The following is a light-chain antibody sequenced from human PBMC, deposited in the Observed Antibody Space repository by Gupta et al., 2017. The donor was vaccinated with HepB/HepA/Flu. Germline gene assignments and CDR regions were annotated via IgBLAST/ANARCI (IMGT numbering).Light chain of an antibody. Sequence: QPVPTQPPSASVTPGQRATISCSGSSSNIGNDNEYWYQQLPGTAPKLLIYNDNQRPSGVPDRFSGAKSGTTASLAISGLRSEDEADYYCVGWDDSLSGYVFGAGTKVTVL. J-gene: IGLJ1*01. CDR3: VGWDDSLSGYV. V-gene: IGLV1-47*02. CDR2: NDN. CDR1: SSNIGNDN.